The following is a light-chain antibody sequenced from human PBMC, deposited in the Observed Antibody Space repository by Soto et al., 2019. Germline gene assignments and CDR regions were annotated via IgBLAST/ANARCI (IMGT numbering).Light chain of an antibody. CDR2: AAS. V-gene: IGKV1-6*01. CDR1: QGSRND. CDR3: LQDYNYPRT. J-gene: IGKJ1*01. Sequence: AIQMTQSPSSLSASVGDRVTITCRASQGSRNDLNWYQQKPGKAPKLLIYAASSLQSGVPSKFSGSGSGTDFTLTISSLQPEDFATYYCLQDYNYPRTFGQGTKVEIK.